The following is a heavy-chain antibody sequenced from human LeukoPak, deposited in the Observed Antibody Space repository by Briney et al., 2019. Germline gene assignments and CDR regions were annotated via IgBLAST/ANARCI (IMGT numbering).Heavy chain of an antibody. Sequence: PGGSLRLSCAASGFTFSTYSMCWVRQAPGKGLDWVASINQDGSAEYYVDSARGRFTISRDNTKNSLYLQVNSLRVDDTAVYYCVRLFGGVTTFDYWGQGTLVTVSS. J-gene: IGHJ4*02. CDR2: INQDGSAE. CDR1: GFTFSTYS. D-gene: IGHD4-17*01. CDR3: VRLFGGVTTFDY. V-gene: IGHV3-7*01.